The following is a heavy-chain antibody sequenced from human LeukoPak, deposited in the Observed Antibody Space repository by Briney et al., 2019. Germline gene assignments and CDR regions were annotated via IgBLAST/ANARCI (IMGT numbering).Heavy chain of an antibody. D-gene: IGHD3-3*01. V-gene: IGHV4-59*01. CDR1: GGSISSYY. CDR2: IYYSGST. J-gene: IGHJ4*02. CDR3: ARSYDFGSGYYSRIGFDY. Sequence: PSETLSLTCTVSGGSISSYYWSWIRQPPGKGLEWIGYIYYSGSTNYNPSLKSRVTISLDTSKNQFSLKLSSVTAADKDVYYCARSYDFGSGYYSRIGFDYWGQGTLVTVSS.